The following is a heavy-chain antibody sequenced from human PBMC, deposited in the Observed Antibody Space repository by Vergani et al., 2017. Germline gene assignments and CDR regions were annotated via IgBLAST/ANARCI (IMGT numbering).Heavy chain of an antibody. CDR1: GFTFSSYG. CDR3: ARDGEYSMGSDYSNYVDY. J-gene: IGHJ4*02. CDR2: IWYDGSNK. D-gene: IGHD4-11*01. Sequence: QVQLVESGGGVVQPGRSLRLSCAASGFTFSSYGMHWVRQAPGKGLEWVAVIWYDGSNKYYADSVKGRFTISRDNSKNTLYLQMNSLRAEDTAVYYCARDGEYSMGSDYSNYVDYWGQGTLVTVSS. V-gene: IGHV3-33*01.